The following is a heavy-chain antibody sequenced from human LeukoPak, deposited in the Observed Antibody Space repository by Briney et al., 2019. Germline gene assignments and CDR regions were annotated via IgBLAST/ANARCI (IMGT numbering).Heavy chain of an antibody. CDR1: GGTFSSYA. Sequence: SVTVSCKASGGTFSSYAISWVRQAPGQGLEWMGRIIPILGIANYAQKFQGRVTITADKSTSTAYMELSSLRSEDTAVYYCAREVLYNWNRVAGFDPWGQGTLVTVSS. CDR2: IIPILGIA. J-gene: IGHJ5*02. CDR3: AREVLYNWNRVAGFDP. D-gene: IGHD1-20*01. V-gene: IGHV1-69*04.